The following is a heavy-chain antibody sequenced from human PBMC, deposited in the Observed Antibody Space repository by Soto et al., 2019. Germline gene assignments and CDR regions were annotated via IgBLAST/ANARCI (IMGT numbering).Heavy chain of an antibody. D-gene: IGHD5-18*01. J-gene: IGHJ3*02. CDR3: ARDRGYSPDSFDI. Sequence: ASVKVSCKASGYTFSTYGISWVRQAPGQGLKWMGWIGAYNGDTNYAQKLQGRVTMTTDTSTSTAYMELTSLRSDDTAIYYCARDRGYSPDSFDIWGQGTLVTVSS. V-gene: IGHV1-18*01. CDR1: GYTFSTYG. CDR2: IGAYNGDT.